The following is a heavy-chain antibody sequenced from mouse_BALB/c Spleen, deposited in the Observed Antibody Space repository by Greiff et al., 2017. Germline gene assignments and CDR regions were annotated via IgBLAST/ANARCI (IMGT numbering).Heavy chain of an antibody. CDR1: GYTFTDYV. J-gene: IGHJ2*01. CDR2: IYPGSGST. V-gene: IGHV1-77*01. CDR3: APIYYDYDYFDY. D-gene: IGHD2-4*01. Sequence: QVQLQQSGPELVKPGASVKMSCKASGYTFTDYVISWVKQRTGQGLEWIGEIYPGSGSTYYNEKFKGKATLTADKSSNTAYMQLSSLTSEDSAVYFCAPIYYDYDYFDYWGQGTTLTVSS.